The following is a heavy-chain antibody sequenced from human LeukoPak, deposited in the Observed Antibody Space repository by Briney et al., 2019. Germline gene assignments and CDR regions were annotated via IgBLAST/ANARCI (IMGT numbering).Heavy chain of an antibody. J-gene: IGHJ4*02. CDR3: AGKAVAGPYFDY. CDR2: IYYSGST. Sequence: PSETLFLTCTVSGGSISSSSYYWGWIRQPPGKGLEWIGSIYYSGSTYCNPSLKSRVTISVDTSKNQFSLKLSSVTAADTAVYYCAGKAVAGPYFDYWGQGTLVTVSS. V-gene: IGHV4-39*01. D-gene: IGHD6-19*01. CDR1: GGSISSSSYY.